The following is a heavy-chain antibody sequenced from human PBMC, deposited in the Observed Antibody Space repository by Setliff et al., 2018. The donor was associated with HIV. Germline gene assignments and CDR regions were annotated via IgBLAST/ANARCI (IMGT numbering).Heavy chain of an antibody. CDR2: INAGNGNT. CDR3: ARDVGSVWHNFFDP. CDR1: GYTFTSYA. V-gene: IGHV1-3*01. J-gene: IGHJ5*02. Sequence: ASVKVSCKASGYTFTSYAMHWVRQAPGQRLEWMGWINAGNGNTKYSLKFQDKVTLIRDTSATTVYMELSSLRPEDTAIYYCARDVGSVWHNFFDPWGQGTLVTVSS. D-gene: IGHD6-19*01.